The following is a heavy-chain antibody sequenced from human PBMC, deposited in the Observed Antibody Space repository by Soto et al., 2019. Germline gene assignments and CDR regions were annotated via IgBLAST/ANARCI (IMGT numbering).Heavy chain of an antibody. Sequence: RGSLILAWVAAGFTFNTYEMNMVRQAPGKGLEWVSYISNSGATIYYADSVKGRFTVSRDNAENSLYLQMNSLRAEDTAVYYCPGSPYYANNDYPDYWGQGTLVT. J-gene: IGHJ4*02. D-gene: IGHD3-22*01. CDR2: ISNSGATI. CDR3: PGSPYYANNDYPDY. V-gene: IGHV3-48*03. CDR1: GFTFNTYE.